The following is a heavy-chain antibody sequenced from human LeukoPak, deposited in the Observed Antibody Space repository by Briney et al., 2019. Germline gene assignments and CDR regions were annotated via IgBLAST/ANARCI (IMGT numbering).Heavy chain of an antibody. V-gene: IGHV1-18*01. D-gene: IGHD2-2*01. CDR2: ISAYNGNT. CDR1: GYTFTSYG. J-gene: IGHJ5*02. CDR3: ASRMSSTSWFDP. Sequence: ASVKVSCKASGYTFTSYGISWVRQAPGQGLEWMGWISAYNGNTNYAQKLQGGVTMTTDTSTSTAYMELRSLRSDDTAVYYCASRMSSTSWFDPWGQGTLVTVSS.